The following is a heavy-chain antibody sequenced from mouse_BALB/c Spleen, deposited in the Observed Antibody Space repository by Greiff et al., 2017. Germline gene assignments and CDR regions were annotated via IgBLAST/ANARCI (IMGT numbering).Heavy chain of an antibody. V-gene: IGHV1-39*01. D-gene: IGHD1-1*01. CDR2: INPYYGST. CDR3: ARGNYGSSYRDGGYFDV. CDR1: GYSFTDYI. Sequence: EVQLQQTGPELVKPGASVKISCKASGYSFTDYIMLWVKQSHGKSLEWIGNINPYYGSTSYNLKFKGKATLTVDKSSSTAYMQLNSLTSEDSAVYYCARGNYGSSYRDGGYFDVWGAGTTVTVSS. J-gene: IGHJ1*01.